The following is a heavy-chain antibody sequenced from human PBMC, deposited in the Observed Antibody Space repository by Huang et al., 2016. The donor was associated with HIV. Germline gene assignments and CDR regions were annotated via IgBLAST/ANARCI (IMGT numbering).Heavy chain of an antibody. CDR3: VRGDYYDSRGYHPGYFDY. CDR2: IQYDGKKK. J-gene: IGHJ4*02. D-gene: IGHD3-22*01. V-gene: IGHV3-30*02. Sequence: VELLEAGGGVVQPGVLLKLSCVTSGFILSNYGMQCVRQAQGKGLEWLTLIQYDGKKKNVGDFLKGRYTVGRDNSNNTVFLQMRSLRPDNTAIYYCVRGDYYDSRGYHPGYFDYWGRGALVTVSS. CDR1: GFILSNYG.